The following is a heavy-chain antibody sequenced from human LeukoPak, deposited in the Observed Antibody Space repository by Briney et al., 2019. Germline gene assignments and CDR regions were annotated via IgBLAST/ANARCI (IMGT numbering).Heavy chain of an antibody. CDR3: ARHPSYYGSGSNY. Sequence: GESLKISCKGSGYSFTSYWIGWVRQMPGKGLEWMGIIYPGDSDTRYSPSFRGQVTISADKSISTAYLQWSSLEASDTAMYYCARHPSYYGSGSNYWGQGTLVTVSS. V-gene: IGHV5-51*01. D-gene: IGHD3-10*01. CDR2: IYPGDSDT. CDR1: GYSFTSYW. J-gene: IGHJ4*02.